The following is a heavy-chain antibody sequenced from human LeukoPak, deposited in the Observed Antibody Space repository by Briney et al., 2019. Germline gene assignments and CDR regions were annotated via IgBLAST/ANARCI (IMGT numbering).Heavy chain of an antibody. J-gene: IGHJ4*02. CDR1: GGSISSGSYY. V-gene: IGHV4-61*02. CDR3: ARSVVGRLGSYFDY. CDR2: IYTSGST. Sequence: SETLSLTCTVSGGSISSGSYYWSWIRQPAGKGLEWIGRIYTSGSTNYNPSLKSRVAISVDTSKNQFSLKLSSVTAADTVVYYCARSVVGRLGSYFDYWGQGTLVTVSS. D-gene: IGHD1-26*01.